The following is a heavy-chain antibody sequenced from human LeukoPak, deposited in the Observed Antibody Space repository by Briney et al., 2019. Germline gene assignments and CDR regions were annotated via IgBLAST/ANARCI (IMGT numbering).Heavy chain of an antibody. V-gene: IGHV3-21*01. CDR2: ISSRGTYK. J-gene: IGHJ3*02. CDR3: ARYGNGEWLAHYSFDM. CDR1: GFSFSSYS. Sequence: GGSLRLSCAASGFSFSSYSLNWVRQAPGKGLEWVSSISSRGTYKNSADSLKGRFTISRDNADNSLYLQMNSLKVEDTAVYYCARYGNGEWLAHYSFDMWGQGTMVTVSS. D-gene: IGHD6-19*01.